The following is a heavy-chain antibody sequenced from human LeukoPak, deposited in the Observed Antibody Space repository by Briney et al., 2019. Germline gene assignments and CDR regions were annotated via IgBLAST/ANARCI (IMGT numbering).Heavy chain of an antibody. V-gene: IGHV4-31*03. J-gene: IGHJ3*02. CDR3: ARTYYYDSSGYGI. CDR2: IYYSGST. D-gene: IGHD3-22*01. Sequence: SETLSLTCIVSGGSISSGGYYWSWIRQHPGKGLEWIGYIYYSGSTYYNPSLKSRVTISVDTSKNQFSLKLSSVTAADTAVYYCARTYYYDSSGYGIWGQGTMVTVSS. CDR1: GGSISSGGYY.